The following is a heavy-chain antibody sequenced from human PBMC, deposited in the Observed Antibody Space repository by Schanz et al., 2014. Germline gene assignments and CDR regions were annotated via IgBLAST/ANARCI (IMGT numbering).Heavy chain of an antibody. CDR3: ARDPGGTKTHGL. D-gene: IGHD2-15*01. CDR1: GFTFSSYG. Sequence: QVQLVESGGGVVQPGRSLRLSCAASGFTFSSYGMHWVRQAPGKGLEWVSVIYSGGSTYYTDSVKGRFTISRDSSKNTLYLQMNSLRAEDTAVYYCARDPGGTKTHGLWGQGTLVTVSS. CDR2: IYSGGST. J-gene: IGHJ4*02. V-gene: IGHV3-NL1*01.